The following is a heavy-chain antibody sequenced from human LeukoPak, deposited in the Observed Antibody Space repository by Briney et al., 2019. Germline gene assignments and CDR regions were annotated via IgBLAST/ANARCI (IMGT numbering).Heavy chain of an antibody. J-gene: IGHJ6*02. CDR3: AIGHGMDV. Sequence: PGGSLRLSCAASGFSFSSYWMHWVRQAPGKGLVWVSRLNTDGSSTNYADSVKGRFTISRDNAKKSLFLQMNSLRAEDTAVYYCAIGHGMDVWGQGTTVTVSS. V-gene: IGHV3-74*01. CDR2: LNTDGSST. CDR1: GFSFSSYW.